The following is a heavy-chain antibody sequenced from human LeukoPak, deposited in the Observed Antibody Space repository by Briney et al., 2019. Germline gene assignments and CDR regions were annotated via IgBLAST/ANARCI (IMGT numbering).Heavy chain of an antibody. V-gene: IGHV4-39*07. J-gene: IGHJ4*02. CDR3: ARDLWFGDRIL. Sequence: SETLSLTCTVSGGSISSSSYYWGWIRQPPGKGLEWIGSIYYSGSTYYNPSLKSRVTISVDTSKNQFSLKLSSVTAADTAVYYCARDLWFGDRILWGQGTLVTVSS. D-gene: IGHD3-10*01. CDR1: GGSISSSSYY. CDR2: IYYSGST.